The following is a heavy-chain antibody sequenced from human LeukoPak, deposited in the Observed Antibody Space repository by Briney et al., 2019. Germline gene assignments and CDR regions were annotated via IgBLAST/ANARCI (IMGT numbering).Heavy chain of an antibody. CDR2: IKSKTDGETP. Sequence: PGGSLRLSCAASGFIFSNAWMSWVRQAPGKGLEWVGRIKSKTDGETPTYAAPVKGRFTISRDDSKNTLYLQMNNLRTDDTAVYYCSKGNCTGGTCLLPHDFWGQGTLVTVSS. V-gene: IGHV3-15*01. CDR1: GFIFSNAW. D-gene: IGHD2-15*01. CDR3: SKGNCTGGTCLLPHDF. J-gene: IGHJ4*02.